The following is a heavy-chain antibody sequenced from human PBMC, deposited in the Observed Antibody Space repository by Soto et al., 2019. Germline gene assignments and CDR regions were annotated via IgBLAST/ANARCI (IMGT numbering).Heavy chain of an antibody. D-gene: IGHD2-2*02. CDR2: IIPIFGTA. CDR1: GGTFSSYA. V-gene: IGHV1-69*06. CDR3: ARDRIVVVPAAIIYYYGMDV. Sequence: SVKVSCKASGGTFSSYAISWVRQAPGQGLEWMGGIIPIFGTANYAQKFQGRVTITADKSTSTAYMELSSLRSEDTAVYYCARDRIVVVPAAIIYYYGMDVWGQGTTVTVSS. J-gene: IGHJ6*02.